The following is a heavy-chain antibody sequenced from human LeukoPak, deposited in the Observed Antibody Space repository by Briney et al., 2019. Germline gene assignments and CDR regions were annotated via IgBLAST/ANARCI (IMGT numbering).Heavy chain of an antibody. J-gene: IGHJ4*02. V-gene: IGHV3-30*04. D-gene: IGHD3-3*01. CDR3: ARDGVDLFLYYFDY. CDR2: ISYDGSNK. CDR1: GFTFSSYA. Sequence: GRSLRLSCAASGFTFSSYAMHWVRQAPGKGLEWVAVISYDGSNKYYADSVKGRFTISRDNSKNTLYLQMNSLRAEDTAVYYCARDGVDLFLYYFDYWGQGTLVTVSS.